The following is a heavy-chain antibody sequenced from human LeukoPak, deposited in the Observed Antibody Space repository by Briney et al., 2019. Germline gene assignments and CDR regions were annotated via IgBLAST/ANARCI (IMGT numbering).Heavy chain of an antibody. V-gene: IGHV1-2*02. CDR3: ARDRVRYDYYDSSGYDAFDI. J-gene: IGHJ3*02. D-gene: IGHD3-22*01. CDR2: INPNSGGT. Sequence: GASVKVSCKASGYTFTGYYMHWVRQAPGQGLEWMGWINPNSGGTNHAQKFQGRVTMTRDTSISTAYMELSRLRSDDTAVYYCARDRVRYDYYDSSGYDAFDIWGQGTMVTVSS. CDR1: GYTFTGYY.